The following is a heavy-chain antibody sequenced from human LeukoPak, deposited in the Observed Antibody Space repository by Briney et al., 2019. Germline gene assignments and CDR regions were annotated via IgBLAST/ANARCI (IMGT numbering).Heavy chain of an antibody. D-gene: IGHD6-6*01. V-gene: IGHV1-69*05. CDR3: ARGSSVRPDTPDPGYYFDY. J-gene: IGHJ4*02. CDR2: IIPIFGTA. CDR1: GGTFSSYA. Sequence: GASVKVSCKASGGTFSSYAISWVRQAPGKGLEWMGGIIPIFGTANYAQKFQGRVTITTDESTSTAYMELSSLRSEDTAVYYCARGSSVRPDTPDPGYYFDYWGQGTLVTVSS.